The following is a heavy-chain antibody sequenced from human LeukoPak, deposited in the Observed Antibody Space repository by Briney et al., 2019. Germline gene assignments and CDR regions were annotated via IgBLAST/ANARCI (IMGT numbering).Heavy chain of an antibody. CDR2: ISSSGSTI. J-gene: IGHJ4*02. CDR3: ARDIAVALSSEY. D-gene: IGHD6-19*01. CDR1: GFTFSDYY. V-gene: IGHV3-11*04. Sequence: GGSLRPSCAASGFTFSDYYMSWIRQAPGKGLEWVSYISSSGSTIYYADSVKGRFTISRDNAKNSLYLQMNSLRAEDTAVYYCARDIAVALSSEYWGQGTLVTVSS.